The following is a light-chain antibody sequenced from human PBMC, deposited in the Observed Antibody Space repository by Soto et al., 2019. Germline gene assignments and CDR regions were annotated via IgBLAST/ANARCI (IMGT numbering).Light chain of an antibody. CDR1: QGISSF. CDR3: QQVKSYPIT. J-gene: IGKJ5*01. Sequence: DMPLTQYRSIRSDTVCDRVPTALWASQGISSFLVWYQQKPGKAPKVLIYAASTLQSGVPSRFSGSGSGTEFTLTVSSLQPEDFATYYCQQVKSYPITFGQGTRLEIK. CDR2: AAS. V-gene: IGKV1-9*01.